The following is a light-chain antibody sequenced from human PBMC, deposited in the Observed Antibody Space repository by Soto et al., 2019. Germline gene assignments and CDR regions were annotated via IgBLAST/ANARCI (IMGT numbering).Light chain of an antibody. Sequence: QSVLTQPASVSGSPGQSITISCTGTSSDVGGYNYVSWYQLHPGKAPRLMIYEVTNRPSGVSNRFSGSKSGNTASLTISGLQAEDEADYYCGSYSTSTTLGVFGGGTKLTVL. J-gene: IGLJ3*02. CDR2: EVT. CDR1: SSDVGGYNY. V-gene: IGLV2-14*01. CDR3: GSYSTSTTLGV.